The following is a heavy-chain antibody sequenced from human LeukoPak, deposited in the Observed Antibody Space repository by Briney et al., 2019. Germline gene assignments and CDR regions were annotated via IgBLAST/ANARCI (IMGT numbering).Heavy chain of an antibody. J-gene: IGHJ4*02. D-gene: IGHD2-2*01. CDR1: GGTFSSYA. CDR2: IIPIFGTA. CDR3: ARGSIGCSSTSCYGAPDY. Sequence: SVKVSCKASGGTFSSYAISWVRQAPGQGLEWMGGIIPIFGTANYAQKFQGRVTITADESTSTAYMELSSLRPEDTAVYYCARGSIGCSSTSCYGAPDYWGQGTLVTVSS. V-gene: IGHV1-69*01.